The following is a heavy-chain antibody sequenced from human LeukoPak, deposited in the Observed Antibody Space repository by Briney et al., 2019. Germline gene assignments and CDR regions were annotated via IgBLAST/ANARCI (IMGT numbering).Heavy chain of an antibody. V-gene: IGHV4-39*07. J-gene: IGHJ4*02. D-gene: IGHD5-18*01. CDR3: AREDNYGYYY. Sequence: SETLSLTCTVSGGSISSSSYYWGWIRQPPGKGLEWIGSIYYSGSTYYNPSLKSRVTISVDTSKNQFSLKLSSVTAADTAVYYCAREDNYGYYYWGQGTLVTVSS. CDR1: GGSISSSSYY. CDR2: IYYSGST.